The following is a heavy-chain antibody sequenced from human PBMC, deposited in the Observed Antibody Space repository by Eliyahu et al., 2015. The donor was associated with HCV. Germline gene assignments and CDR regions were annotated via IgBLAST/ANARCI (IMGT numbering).Heavy chain of an antibody. CDR1: GXTFXSYS. CDR2: ISSSSSYI. CDR3: ARDLPIVLMVYANFYGMDV. V-gene: IGHV3-21*01. D-gene: IGHD2-8*01. J-gene: IGHJ6*02. Sequence: EVQLVESGGGLVKPGGSLRLSCAASGXTFXSYSXXWVRQAPGKGLEWVSSISSSSSYIYYADSVKGRFTISRDNAKNSLYLQMNSLRAEDTAVYYCARDLPIVLMVYANFYGMDVWGQGTTVTVSS.